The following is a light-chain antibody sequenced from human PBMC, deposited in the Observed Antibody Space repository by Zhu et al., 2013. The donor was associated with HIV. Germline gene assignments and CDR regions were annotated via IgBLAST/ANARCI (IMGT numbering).Light chain of an antibody. Sequence: DIVMTQSPLSLPVTLGQPASISCRSSQTLKLNDGNTYFNWFHQRPGQPPRRLIYNLSNRDSGVPDRFSGSGSGTDFTLKISRVEAEDVGVYYCMQGTNWPPEYTFGQGTKLEIK. V-gene: IGKV2-30*02. CDR3: MQGTNWPPEYT. J-gene: IGKJ2*01. CDR2: NLS. CDR1: QTLKLNDGNTY.